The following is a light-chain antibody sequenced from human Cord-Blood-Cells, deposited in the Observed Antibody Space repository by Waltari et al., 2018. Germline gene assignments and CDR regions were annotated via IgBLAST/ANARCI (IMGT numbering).Light chain of an antibody. Sequence: QSALTPPAPVSGSPGQSTTLPCTGTTSDFGSYNLASWYQQHPGKAPKLMIYEVSKRPSGVSNRFSGSKSGNTASLTISGLQAEDEADYYCCSYAGSSTVFGTGTKVTVL. CDR1: TSDFGSYNL. CDR3: CSYAGSSTV. V-gene: IGLV2-23*02. J-gene: IGLJ1*01. CDR2: EVS.